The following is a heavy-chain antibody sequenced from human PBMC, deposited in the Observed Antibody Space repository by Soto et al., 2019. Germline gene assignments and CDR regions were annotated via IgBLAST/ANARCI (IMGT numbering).Heavy chain of an antibody. J-gene: IGHJ6*02. CDR3: TTDLQWLVRNSYPDGMDV. D-gene: IGHD6-19*01. V-gene: IGHV3-15*07. CDR1: GFTFSNAW. Sequence: EVQLVESGGGLVKPGGSLRLSCAASGFTFSNAWMNWVRQAPGKGLEWVGRIKSKTDGGTTDYAAPVKGRFTISRDDSKNTLYLQMNSLKTEDTAVYYCTTDLQWLVRNSYPDGMDVWGQGTTVTVSS. CDR2: IKSKTDGGTT.